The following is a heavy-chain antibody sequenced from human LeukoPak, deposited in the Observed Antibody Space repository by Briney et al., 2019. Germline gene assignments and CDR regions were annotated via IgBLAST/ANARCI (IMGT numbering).Heavy chain of an antibody. Sequence: GASLRLSCAASGFTFSSYAMSWVGQAPGKGLEWVSGISGSGDSTYYADSVKGRFTISRDNSKNTLYLQMNSLRAEDTAVYYCAKGKSYCGGDCYNYWGQGTLVTVSS. CDR2: ISGSGDST. D-gene: IGHD2-21*02. V-gene: IGHV3-23*01. J-gene: IGHJ4*02. CDR1: GFTFSSYA. CDR3: AKGKSYCGGDCYNY.